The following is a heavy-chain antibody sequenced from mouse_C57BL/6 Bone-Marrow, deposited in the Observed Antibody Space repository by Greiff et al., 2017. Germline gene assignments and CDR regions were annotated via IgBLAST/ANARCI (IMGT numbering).Heavy chain of an antibody. CDR3: ARRSRYYGSSYVFAY. Sequence: VKVVESGAELARPGASVKLSCKASGYTFTSYGISWVKQRTGQGLEWIGEIYPRSGNTYYNEKFKGKATLTADKSSSTAYMELRSLTSEDSAVYFCARRSRYYGSSYVFAYWGQGTLVTVSA. V-gene: IGHV1-81*01. CDR1: GYTFTSYG. CDR2: IYPRSGNT. D-gene: IGHD1-1*01. J-gene: IGHJ3*01.